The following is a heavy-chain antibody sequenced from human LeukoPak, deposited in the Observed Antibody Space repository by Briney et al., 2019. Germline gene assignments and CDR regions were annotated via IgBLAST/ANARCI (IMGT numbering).Heavy chain of an antibody. Sequence: PSETLSLTCTVSGGSISSYYWSWIRQPPGKGLEWIGYIYYSGSTNYNPSLKSRVTISVDTSKNQFSLKLSSVTAADTAVYYCARQNRRYYGSGSYAHWGQGTLVTVSS. CDR1: GGSISSYY. D-gene: IGHD3-10*01. CDR2: IYYSGST. V-gene: IGHV4-59*08. J-gene: IGHJ4*02. CDR3: ARQNRRYYGSGSYAH.